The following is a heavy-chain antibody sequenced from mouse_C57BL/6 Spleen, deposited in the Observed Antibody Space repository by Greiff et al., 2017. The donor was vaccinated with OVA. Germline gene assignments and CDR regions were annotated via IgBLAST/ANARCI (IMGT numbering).Heavy chain of an antibody. D-gene: IGHD2-4*01. CDR1: GYSFTGYY. J-gene: IGHJ2*01. CDR3: ASRGYYDYDRNFDY. V-gene: IGHV1-42*01. Sequence: VQLQQSGPELVKPGASVKISCKASGYSFTGYYMNWVKQSPEKSLEWIGEINPSTGGTTYNQKFKAKATLTVDKSSSTAYMQLKSLTSEDSAVYYCASRGYYDYDRNFDYWGQGTTLTVSS. CDR2: INPSTGGT.